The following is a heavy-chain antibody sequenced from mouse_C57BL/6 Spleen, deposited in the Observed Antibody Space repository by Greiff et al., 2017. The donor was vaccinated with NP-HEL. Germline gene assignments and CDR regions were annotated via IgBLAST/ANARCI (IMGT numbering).Heavy chain of an antibody. CDR2: INPYNGGT. J-gene: IGHJ2*01. CDR3: ARGGGTFHFDY. V-gene: IGHV1-19*01. D-gene: IGHD1-1*02. CDR1: GYTFTDYY. Sequence: EVQLQQSGPVLVKPGASVKMSCKASGYTFTDYYMNWVKQSHGKSLEWIGVINPYNGGTSYNQKFKGKATLTVDKSSSTAYMELNSLTSEDSAVYYCARGGGTFHFDYWGQGTTLTVSS.